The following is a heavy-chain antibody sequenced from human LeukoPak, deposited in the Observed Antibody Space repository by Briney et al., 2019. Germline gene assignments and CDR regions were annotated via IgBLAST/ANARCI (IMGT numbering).Heavy chain of an antibody. Sequence: PGGSLRLSCAASGFTFSSYGMHWVRQAPGKGLEWVSAISGSGGSTYYADSVKGRFTISRDNSKNTLYLQMNSLRAEDTAVYYCAKDAVGHSSWTFDYWGQGTLVTVSS. D-gene: IGHD6-13*01. V-gene: IGHV3-23*01. CDR2: ISGSGGST. CDR1: GFTFSSYG. CDR3: AKDAVGHSSWTFDY. J-gene: IGHJ4*02.